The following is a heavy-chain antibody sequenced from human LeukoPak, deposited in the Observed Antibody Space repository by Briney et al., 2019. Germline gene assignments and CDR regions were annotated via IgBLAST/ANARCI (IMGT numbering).Heavy chain of an antibody. V-gene: IGHV3-30*04. Sequence: GGSLRLSCAASGFIFNNYAMHWVRQAPGKGLEWVAVSSKDGSGKYYANTVKGRFTISRDTSKSTLYLQMDSLKTEDSAIYYCARGYYDSSPIKDWGQGTLVTVST. CDR1: GFIFNNYA. D-gene: IGHD3-22*01. CDR2: SSKDGSGK. CDR3: ARGYYDSSPIKD. J-gene: IGHJ4*02.